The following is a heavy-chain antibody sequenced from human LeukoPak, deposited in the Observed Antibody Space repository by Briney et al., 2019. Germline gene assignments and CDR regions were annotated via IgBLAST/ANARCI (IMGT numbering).Heavy chain of an antibody. V-gene: IGHV3-9*01. CDR3: AKGKSGSPQDYFDY. CDR2: ISWNSGTI. Sequence: GGSLRLSCAASGFTFRDYAMHWVRQAPGKGLEWVSGISWNSGTIDYAAFVKGRFTMSRDNAKNSLYLQMNSLRGEDTAFYYCAKGKSGSPQDYFDYWGQGTLVTVSS. D-gene: IGHD1-26*01. J-gene: IGHJ4*02. CDR1: GFTFRDYA.